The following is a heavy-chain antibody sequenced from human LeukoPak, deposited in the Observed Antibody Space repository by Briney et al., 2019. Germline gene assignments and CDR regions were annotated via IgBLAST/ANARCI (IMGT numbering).Heavy chain of an antibody. CDR3: ARAFLTYYYDSSGYYYFDY. Sequence: SETLSLTCTVSGGSLSSGDYYWSWIRQPPGKGLEWIGYIYYSGSTYYNPSLKSRVTISVDTSKNQFSLKLSSVTAADTAVYYCARAFLTYYYDSSGYYYFDYWGQGTLVTVSS. V-gene: IGHV4-30-4*01. D-gene: IGHD3-22*01. CDR1: GGSLSSGDYY. CDR2: IYYSGST. J-gene: IGHJ4*02.